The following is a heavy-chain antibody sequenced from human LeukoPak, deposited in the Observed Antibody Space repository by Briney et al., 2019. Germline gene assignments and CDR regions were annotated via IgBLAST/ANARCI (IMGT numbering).Heavy chain of an antibody. V-gene: IGHV4-61*05. CDR2: IYYSGST. Sequence: SETLSLTCTVSGGSISSSSYYWSWIRQPPGKGLEWIGYIYYSGSTNYNPSLKSRVTISVDTSKNQFSLKLSSVTAADTAVYYCARHFDREGWFDPWGQGTLVTVSS. D-gene: IGHD3-3*02. CDR1: GGSISSSSYY. CDR3: ARHFDREGWFDP. J-gene: IGHJ5*02.